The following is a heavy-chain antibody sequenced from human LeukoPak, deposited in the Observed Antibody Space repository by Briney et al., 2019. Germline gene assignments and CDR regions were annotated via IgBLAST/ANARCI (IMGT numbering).Heavy chain of an antibody. J-gene: IGHJ2*01. CDR3: ASLRDILTGPKGYFDL. CDR2: IYYSGST. CDR1: GGSISSYY. Sequence: SETLSLTCTVSGGSISSYYWSWIRQPPGKGLEWIGYIYYSGSTNYNPSLKSRGTISVDTSKNQFSLKLSSVTAADTAVYYCASLRDILTGPKGYFDLWGRGTLVTVSS. D-gene: IGHD3-9*01. V-gene: IGHV4-59*01.